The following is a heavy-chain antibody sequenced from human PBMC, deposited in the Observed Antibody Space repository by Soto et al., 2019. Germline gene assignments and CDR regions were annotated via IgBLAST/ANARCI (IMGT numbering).Heavy chain of an antibody. V-gene: IGHV3-74*01. CDR2: VNSFGTGA. CDR1: GLNFNISS. J-gene: IGHJ4*02. Sequence: EVQLVESGGGLVQPGGSRSFSVEASGLNFNISSRHWVRQAPGKGLVWVSRVNSFGTGAHYADSVKGRFTISRDSAKNTLYLQMNNLRAEDTAVYFCAILPRDYEGYWGQGTLVIVSS. CDR3: AILPRDYEGY. D-gene: IGHD3-22*01.